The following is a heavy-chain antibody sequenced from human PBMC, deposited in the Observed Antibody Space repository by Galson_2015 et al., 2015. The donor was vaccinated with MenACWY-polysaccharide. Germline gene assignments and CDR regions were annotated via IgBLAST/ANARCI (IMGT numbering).Heavy chain of an antibody. J-gene: IGHJ4*02. V-gene: IGHV4-38-2*01. D-gene: IGHD1-26*01. Sequence: AVSGYSISSGYYWGWIRQPPGTGLEWIGSIYHSGSTYYNPSLKSRVTISVDTSKNQFSLKLSSVTAADTAVYYCARVEKYSGSYYILHWGQGTLVTVSS. CDR2: IYHSGST. CDR1: GYSISSGYY. CDR3: ARVEKYSGSYYILH.